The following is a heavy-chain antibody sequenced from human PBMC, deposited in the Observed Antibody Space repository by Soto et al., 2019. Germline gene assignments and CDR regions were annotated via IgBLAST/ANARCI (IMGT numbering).Heavy chain of an antibody. CDR2: ISGSGGST. Sequence: GGSLRLSCAASGFTFSSYAMSWVRQAPGKGLEWVSAISGSGGSTYYADSVKGRFTISRDNSKNTLYLQMNSLRAEDTAVYYCYCGGDCYPFDPWGKGTLVTVSS. CDR3: YCGGDCYPFDP. V-gene: IGHV3-23*01. J-gene: IGHJ5*02. CDR1: GFTFSSYA. D-gene: IGHD2-21*02.